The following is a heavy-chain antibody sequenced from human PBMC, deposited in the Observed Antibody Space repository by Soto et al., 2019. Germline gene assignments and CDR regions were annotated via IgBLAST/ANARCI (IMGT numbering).Heavy chain of an antibody. J-gene: IGHJ6*02. V-gene: IGHV1-69*13. CDR1: GDTFYTFA. CDR2: IIPIFRTP. D-gene: IGHD2-2*01. Sequence: GASVKVSCKASGDTFYTFAISWVRQAPGQGLEWMGGIIPIFRTPDYGQKFQGRVTITADESTSTAYMELSSLRSEDTAVYYCARDKDREQVGGNYYYTLDVWGQGTTVTVSS. CDR3: ARDKDREQVGGNYYYTLDV.